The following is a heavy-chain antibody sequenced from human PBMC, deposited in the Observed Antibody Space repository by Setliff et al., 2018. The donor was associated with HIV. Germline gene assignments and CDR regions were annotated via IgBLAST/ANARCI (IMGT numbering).Heavy chain of an antibody. D-gene: IGHD2-2*01. CDR2: IHHGGST. CDR1: GGSFTAYY. CDR3: ARGAYRFDS. V-gene: IGHV4-34*01. Sequence: SETLSLTCAVYGGSFTAYYWTWIRQPPGKGLEWIGEIHHGGSTNYMPSLKNRVTISVDTPKNHFSLTLRYLTAADTAVYYCARGAYRFDSWGQGNLVTVSS. J-gene: IGHJ5*01.